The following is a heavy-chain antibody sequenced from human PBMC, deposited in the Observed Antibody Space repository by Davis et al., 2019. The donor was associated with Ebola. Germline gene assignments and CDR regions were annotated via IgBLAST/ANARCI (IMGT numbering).Heavy chain of an antibody. Sequence: PGGSLRLSCTASGFTFDDHAIHWVRQPPGKGLEWVSGVSWNSGRIGYADSVKGRFTISRDNAKNSLYLQMNSLRAEDTAVYYCARDMISGWKFDYWGQGSLVTVSS. CDR2: VSWNSGRI. D-gene: IGHD6-19*01. CDR3: ARDMISGWKFDY. V-gene: IGHV3-9*01. J-gene: IGHJ4*02. CDR1: GFTFDDHA.